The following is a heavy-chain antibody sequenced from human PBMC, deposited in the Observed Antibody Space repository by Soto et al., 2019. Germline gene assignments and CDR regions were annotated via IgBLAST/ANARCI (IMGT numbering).Heavy chain of an antibody. D-gene: IGHD2-2*01. Sequence: SETLSLTCTVSGGSISSYYWSWIRQPPGKGLEWIGYIYYSGSTNYNPSLKSRVTISVDTSKNQFSLKMSSVTAADTAVYYCAGYCSSTSCHGYYYYYYMDVWGKGTTVTVSS. CDR3: AGYCSSTSCHGYYYYYYMDV. J-gene: IGHJ6*03. CDR2: IYYSGST. V-gene: IGHV4-59*01. CDR1: GGSISSYY.